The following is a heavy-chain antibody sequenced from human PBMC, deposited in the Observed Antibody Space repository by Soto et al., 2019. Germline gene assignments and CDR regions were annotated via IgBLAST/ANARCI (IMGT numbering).Heavy chain of an antibody. CDR3: ARQTGGFGYYFDY. J-gene: IGHJ4*02. CDR1: GGSVSSSDYY. CDR2: VYYSGTT. Sequence: QLQLQESGPGLVKPSETLSLTCTVSGGSVSSSDYYWGWIRQPPGKELEWIGAVYYSGTTYYMPSLKSRVTIFVDTSKNHFSLNLRSVTAAVTAVYYCARQTGGFGYYFDYWGQGALVTVSS. V-gene: IGHV4-39*01. D-gene: IGHD3-16*01.